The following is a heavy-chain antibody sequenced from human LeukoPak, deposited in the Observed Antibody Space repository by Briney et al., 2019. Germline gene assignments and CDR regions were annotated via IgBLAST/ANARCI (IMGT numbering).Heavy chain of an antibody. CDR3: ARVNGAVPARDFDY. Sequence: GGSLRLSCAASGFTFSSYEMNWVRQAPGKGLEWVSYISSSGSTIYYADSVKGRFTISRDNTKNSLYLQMNSLRAEDTAVYYCARVNGAVPARDFDYWGQGTLVTVSS. CDR2: ISSSGSTI. CDR1: GFTFSSYE. D-gene: IGHD2-21*02. J-gene: IGHJ4*02. V-gene: IGHV3-48*03.